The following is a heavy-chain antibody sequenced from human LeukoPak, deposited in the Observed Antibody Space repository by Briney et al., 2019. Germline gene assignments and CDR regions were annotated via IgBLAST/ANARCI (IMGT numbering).Heavy chain of an antibody. CDR3: ARVHLEWPSPGDYYYYYMDV. J-gene: IGHJ6*03. V-gene: IGHV1-69*05. D-gene: IGHD3-3*01. Sequence: SVKVSCKASGGTFSSYAISWVRQAPGQGLEWMGGIIPIFGTANYAQKFQGRVTITTDESTSTAYMELSSLRSGDTAVYYCARVHLEWPSPGDYYYYYMDVWGKGTTVTVSS. CDR1: GGTFSSYA. CDR2: IIPIFGTA.